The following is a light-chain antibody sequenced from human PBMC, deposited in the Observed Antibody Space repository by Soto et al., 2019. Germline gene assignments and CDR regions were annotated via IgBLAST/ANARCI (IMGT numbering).Light chain of an antibody. CDR1: QSVSNNY. J-gene: IGKJ1*01. CDR3: QQYGSSGT. Sequence: EIVLTQSPGTLSLSPGERATLSCRASQSVSNNYLAWYQQKPGQAPRLLIYGASNRATDIPDRFSGSGSGTDFTLTISRLEPEDFGVYYCQQYGSSGTFGQGTKVEIK. CDR2: GAS. V-gene: IGKV3-20*01.